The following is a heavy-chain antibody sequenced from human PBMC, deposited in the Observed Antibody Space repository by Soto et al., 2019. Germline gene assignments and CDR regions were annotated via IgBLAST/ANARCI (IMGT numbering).Heavy chain of an antibody. V-gene: IGHV5-51*01. Sequence: GESLRISCKGSGYSFTSYWIGWVRQMPGKGLEWMGIIYPGDSDTRYSPSFQGQVTISADKSISTAYLQWSSLKASDTAMYYCATSVEMATTKGDAFDIWGQGTMVTVSS. D-gene: IGHD5-12*01. J-gene: IGHJ3*02. CDR3: ATSVEMATTKGDAFDI. CDR1: GYSFTSYW. CDR2: IYPGDSDT.